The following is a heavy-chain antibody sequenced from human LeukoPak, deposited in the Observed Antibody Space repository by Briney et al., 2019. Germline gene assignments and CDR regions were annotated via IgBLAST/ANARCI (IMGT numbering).Heavy chain of an antibody. J-gene: IGHJ5*02. CDR2: IKSKTDGGTT. CDR3: AKAGDTTRTHNWFDP. Sequence: NTGGSLRLSCAASGFTFSNAWMSWVRQAPGKGLEWVGRIKSKTDGGTTDYAAPVKGRFTISRDNSKNTLYLQMNSLRVDDTAVYYCAKAGDTTRTHNWFDPWGQGTLVTVSS. V-gene: IGHV3-15*01. D-gene: IGHD1-26*01. CDR1: GFTFSNAW.